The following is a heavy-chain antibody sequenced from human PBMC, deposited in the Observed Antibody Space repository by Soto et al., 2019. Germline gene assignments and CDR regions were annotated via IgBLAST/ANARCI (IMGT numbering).Heavy chain of an antibody. J-gene: IGHJ4*02. CDR3: ARVTYCGGDCYYFDY. Sequence: SETLSLTCTVSGGSISSGGYFWSWVRQHPGKGLEWIGYIYYSGSTYYNPSLKSRVTISVDTSKNQFSLKLSSVTAADTAVYYCARVTYCGGDCYYFDYWGQGTLVTVSS. V-gene: IGHV4-31*03. CDR2: IYYSGST. D-gene: IGHD2-21*02. CDR1: GGSISSGGYF.